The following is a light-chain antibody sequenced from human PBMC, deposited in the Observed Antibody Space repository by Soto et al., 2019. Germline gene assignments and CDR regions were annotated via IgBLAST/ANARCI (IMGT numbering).Light chain of an antibody. CDR3: QQYHQWPPWT. CDR1: QSISSY. V-gene: IGKV1-39*01. J-gene: IGKJ1*01. CDR2: AAS. Sequence: DIQMTQSPSSLSASVGDRVTITCRASQSISSYLNWYQQKPGKAPKLLIYAASSLQSGVPSRFSGSGSGTDFTLTISSLQSEDSAIYYCQQYHQWPPWTFGQGTKVEI.